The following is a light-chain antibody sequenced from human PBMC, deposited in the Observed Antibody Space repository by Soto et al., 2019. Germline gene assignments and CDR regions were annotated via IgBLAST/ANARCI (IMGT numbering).Light chain of an antibody. V-gene: IGLV2-11*01. CDR1: TSVVGDYNF. J-gene: IGLJ1*01. CDR3: CSYAGTYTYV. CDR2: DVT. Sequence: QSALTQPRSVSGSPGQSVTISCTGTTSVVGDYNFVSWYQQHPGNAPKLMIYDVTKRPSGIPNRYSGSKSGNTASLTISGLQAEDEADYYCCSYAGTYTYVFGTGIKVTVL.